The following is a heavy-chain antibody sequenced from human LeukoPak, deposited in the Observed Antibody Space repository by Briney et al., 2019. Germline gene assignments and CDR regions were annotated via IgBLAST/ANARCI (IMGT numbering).Heavy chain of an antibody. CDR1: GISFDLYA. CDR3: AQSHCSGGSYLPFPGYYFDS. Sequence: PRRSLRLSCSASGISFDLYAMTWFRQAPGKELEWVGVIRSKPYGETTQSAPSVRGRFTFSSDDSKRIAYLQISSLRTEDRSVYFCAQSHCSGGSYLPFPGYYFDSWGRGYLVTVFS. D-gene: IGHD2-15*01. J-gene: IGHJ4*02. CDR2: IRSKPYGETT. V-gene: IGHV3-49*03.